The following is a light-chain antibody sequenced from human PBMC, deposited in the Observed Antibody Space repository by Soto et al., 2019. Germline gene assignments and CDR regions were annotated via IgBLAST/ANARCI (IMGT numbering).Light chain of an antibody. CDR3: QSYENSRTGFYV. J-gene: IGLJ1*01. V-gene: IGLV1-40*01. CDR2: GNT. Sequence: ALTQPPSVSGAPGQRVAISCSGSSSDIGAGFDVHWYQHLPGTAPKLLIYGNTNRPSGVPGRFSGSKSGTSASLVISGLQAEDEADYYCQSYENSRTGFYVFGTGTKVTVL. CDR1: SSDIGAGFD.